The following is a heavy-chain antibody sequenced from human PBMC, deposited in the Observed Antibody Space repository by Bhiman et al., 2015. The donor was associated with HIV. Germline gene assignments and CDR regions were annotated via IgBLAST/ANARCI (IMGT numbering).Heavy chain of an antibody. V-gene: IGHV3-21*03. J-gene: IGHJ6*02. D-gene: IGHD3-10*01. Sequence: AASVKGRFTISRDNAKNSLYLQMNSLRAEDTAVYYCARDQAREVNGMDVWGQGTTVTVSS. CDR3: ARDQAREVNGMDV.